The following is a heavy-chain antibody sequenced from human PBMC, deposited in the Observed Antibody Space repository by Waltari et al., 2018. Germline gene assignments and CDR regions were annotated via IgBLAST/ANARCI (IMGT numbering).Heavy chain of an antibody. CDR2: IYYSGTS. Sequence: QLQMHESGPGLVKSSETLSLTCTVSGDSMTNSNYYWAWIRQPPGKGLEWIGDIYYSGTSFYNPSLMSRLTISADTSKNHFSLSLTSVTVADTVIYYCARRPMGAAFDYWGQGVLVTISS. CDR1: GDSMTNSNYY. D-gene: IGHD3-16*01. J-gene: IGHJ4*02. CDR3: ARRPMGAAFDY. V-gene: IGHV4-39*02.